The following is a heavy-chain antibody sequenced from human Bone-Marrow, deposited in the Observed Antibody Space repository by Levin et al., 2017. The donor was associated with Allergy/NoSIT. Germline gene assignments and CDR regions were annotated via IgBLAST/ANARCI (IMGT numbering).Heavy chain of an antibody. J-gene: IGHJ5*02. CDR2: IHYRGTT. V-gene: IGHV4-39*01. D-gene: IGHD2-21*01. CDR1: GGSINNSPYY. Sequence: SETLSLTCSVSGGSINNSPYYWAWIRQPPGKGLEWIGSIHYRGTTYYNPSLKSRVTISVDTPRNQFSLKVTSVTAADTAFFYCAKLVVAPTAPTWIDLWGQGALVTVSA. CDR3: AKLVVAPTAPTWIDL.